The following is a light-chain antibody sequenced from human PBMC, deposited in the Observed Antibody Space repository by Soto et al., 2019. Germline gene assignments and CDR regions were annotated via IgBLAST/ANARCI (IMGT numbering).Light chain of an antibody. V-gene: IGKV1-5*01. J-gene: IGKJ1*01. Sequence: DIQMTQSHSTLSASVGDRVTITCRASQNIRSWWAWYQQKPGKAPNLLIDDASSLDIGVPSGFSGSGSGTEFTLCIILLQPDDFATYYCQHYNGYARTVGQGPKVEIQ. CDR2: DAS. CDR3: QHYNGYART. CDR1: QNIRSW.